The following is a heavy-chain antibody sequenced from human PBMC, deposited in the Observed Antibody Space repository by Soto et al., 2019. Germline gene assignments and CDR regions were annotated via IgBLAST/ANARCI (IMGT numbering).Heavy chain of an antibody. CDR1: GGSISGYY. D-gene: IGHD2-21*01. V-gene: IGHV4-59*01. Sequence: SETLSLTCTVSGGSISGYYWSWIRQPPGKGLEWIGYMYNTGSTDYNPSFKSRVTISVDTSKNQFTLKLNSVTTADTAVYYCARDLWVYCGTVCYLLDVWGQGTTVT. CDR3: ARDLWVYCGTVCYLLDV. J-gene: IGHJ6*02. CDR2: MYNTGST.